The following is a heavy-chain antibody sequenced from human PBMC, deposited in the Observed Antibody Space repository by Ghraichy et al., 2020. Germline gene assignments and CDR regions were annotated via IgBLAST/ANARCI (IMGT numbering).Heavy chain of an antibody. CDR1: GFTFSSYA. D-gene: IGHD3-22*01. Sequence: GGSLRLSCAASGFTFSSYAMSWVRQAPGKGLEWVSAISGSGGSTYYADSVKGRFTISRDNSKNTLYLQMNSLRAEDTAVYYCAKVRYYDSSGYLDYWGQGTLVTVSS. J-gene: IGHJ4*02. CDR2: ISGSGGST. V-gene: IGHV3-23*01. CDR3: AKVRYYDSSGYLDY.